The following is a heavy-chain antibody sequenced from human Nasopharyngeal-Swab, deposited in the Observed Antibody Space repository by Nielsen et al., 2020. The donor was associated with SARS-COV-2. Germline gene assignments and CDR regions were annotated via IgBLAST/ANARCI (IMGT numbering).Heavy chain of an antibody. CDR2: IYYSGST. Sequence: IRQPPGKGLEWIGYIYYSGSTNYNPSLKSRVTISVDTSKNQFSLKLSSVTAADTAVYYCARDRAWDSSGWDYYYGMDVWGQGTTVTVSS. J-gene: IGHJ6*02. V-gene: IGHV4-59*01. D-gene: IGHD6-19*01. CDR3: ARDRAWDSSGWDYYYGMDV.